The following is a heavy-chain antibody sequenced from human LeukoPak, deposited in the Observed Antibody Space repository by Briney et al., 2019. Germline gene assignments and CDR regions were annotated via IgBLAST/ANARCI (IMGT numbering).Heavy chain of an antibody. CDR1: GFTFSSYS. J-gene: IGHJ4*02. CDR3: ARVWPFGYANPIDF. V-gene: IGHV3-48*02. CDR2: ISDSGAAM. D-gene: IGHD3-16*01. Sequence: GGSLRLSCAASGFTFSSYSMNWVRQAPGKGLQWVSYISDSGAAMYYADSVKGRFTISRDNAKNSLYLQMNSLRDGGTAVYYCARVWPFGYANPIDFWGQGTLVTVSS.